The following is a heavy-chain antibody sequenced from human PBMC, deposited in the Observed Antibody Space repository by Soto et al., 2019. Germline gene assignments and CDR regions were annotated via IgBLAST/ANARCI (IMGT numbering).Heavy chain of an antibody. V-gene: IGHV1-24*01. CDR3: ATDYPHGSWFDP. CDR1: GYTLTALS. CDR2: FDPEDGET. Sequence: GASVKDSCKVSGYTLTALSMHWVRQAPGKGLEWMGGFDPEDGETIYAQKFQGRVTMTEDTSTDTAYMELSSLRSEDTAVYYCATDYPHGSWFDPWGQGTLVTVSS. J-gene: IGHJ5*02.